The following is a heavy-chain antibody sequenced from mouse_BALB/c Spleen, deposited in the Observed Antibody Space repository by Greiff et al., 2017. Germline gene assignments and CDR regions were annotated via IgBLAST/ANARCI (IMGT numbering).Heavy chain of an antibody. J-gene: IGHJ3*01. CDR3: ATGTHFAY. CDR2: ISSGSSTI. V-gene: IGHV5-17*02. D-gene: IGHD4-1*01. CDR1: GFTFSSFG. Sequence: EVQLVESGGGLVQPGGSRKLSCAASGFTFSSFGMHWVRQAPEKGLEWVAYISSGSSTIYYADTVKGRFTISRDNPKNTLFLQMTSLRSEDTAMYYCATGTHFAYWGQGTLVTVSA.